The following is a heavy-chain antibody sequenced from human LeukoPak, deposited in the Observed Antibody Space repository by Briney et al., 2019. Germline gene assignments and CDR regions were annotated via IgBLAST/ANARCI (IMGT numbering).Heavy chain of an antibody. J-gene: IGHJ4*02. CDR1: GFTFSSYE. Sequence: GGSLRLSCAASGFTFSSYEMNWVRQAPGKGLEWVSYISSSGSTIYYADSVKGRFTISRDNAKNSLYLQMNSLRAEDTAVYYCARDPLTITYYDFWSGYYTPEWYFDYWGQGTLVTVSS. V-gene: IGHV3-48*03. D-gene: IGHD3-3*01. CDR3: ARDPLTITYYDFWSGYYTPEWYFDY. CDR2: ISSSGSTI.